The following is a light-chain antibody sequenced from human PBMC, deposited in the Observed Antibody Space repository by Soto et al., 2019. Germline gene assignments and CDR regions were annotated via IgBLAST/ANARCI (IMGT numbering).Light chain of an antibody. Sequence: IVLTQSPGTLSLSPGEGATLSCRASQSVSSNYLAWYQQRPGQTPRLLIYGASNRATGIPDRFSGSGSVTDFTLTISRLEPEDFALYSCQQYGSAPYAFGQGTRLEI. CDR1: QSVSSNY. CDR2: GAS. CDR3: QQYGSAPYA. J-gene: IGKJ2*01. V-gene: IGKV3-20*01.